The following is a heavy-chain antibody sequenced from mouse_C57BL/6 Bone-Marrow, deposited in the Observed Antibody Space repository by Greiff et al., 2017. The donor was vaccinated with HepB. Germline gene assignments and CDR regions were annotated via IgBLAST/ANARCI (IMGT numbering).Heavy chain of an antibody. CDR3: ARRYDGYGKSFAY. V-gene: IGHV1-22*01. J-gene: IGHJ3*01. D-gene: IGHD2-3*01. CDR2: INPNNGGT. Sequence: VQLQQSGPELVKPGASVKMSCKASGYTFTDYNMHWVKQSHGKSLEWIGYINPNNGGTSYNQKFKGKATLTVNKSSSTAYMELRSLTSEDSAVYYCARRYDGYGKSFAYWGQGTLVTVSA. CDR1: GYTFTDYN.